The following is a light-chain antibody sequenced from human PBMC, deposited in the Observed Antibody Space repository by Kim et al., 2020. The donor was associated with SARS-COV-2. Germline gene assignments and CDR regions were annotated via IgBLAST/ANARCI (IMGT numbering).Light chain of an antibody. J-gene: IGKJ2*01. V-gene: IGKV3-20*01. CDR3: QQYDNLPST. Sequence: EIVLTQFPGTLSLSPGERATLSCRASQTVSSNFLAWYHQKPGQAPRLLIFGASNRATGIPDRFSGSGSGTDFTLTISRLEPEDFAVYYCQQYDNLPSTFGQGTKLEI. CDR1: QTVSSNF. CDR2: GAS.